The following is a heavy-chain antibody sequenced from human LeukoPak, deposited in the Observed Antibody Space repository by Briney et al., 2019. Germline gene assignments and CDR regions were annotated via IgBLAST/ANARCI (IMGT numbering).Heavy chain of an antibody. D-gene: IGHD6-13*01. V-gene: IGHV3-23*01. CDR2: ISGSGGST. Sequence: GGSLRLSCAASGFTFSSYAMSWVRQAPGKGLEWVSAISGSGGSTYYADSVKGRFTISRDNSKNTLYLQTNSLRAEDTAVYYCAKGQQLVLSLLYFDYWGQGTLVTVSS. J-gene: IGHJ4*02. CDR1: GFTFSSYA. CDR3: AKGQQLVLSLLYFDY.